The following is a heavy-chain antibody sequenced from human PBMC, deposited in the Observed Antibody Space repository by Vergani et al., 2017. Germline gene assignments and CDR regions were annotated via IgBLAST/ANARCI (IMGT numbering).Heavy chain of an antibody. J-gene: IGHJ4*02. Sequence: EVQLLESGGGLVQPGGSLRLSCAASGFTFDDYAMHWVRQAPGKGLEWVSGISWNSCSIGYADSVKGRFTISRDNAKNSLYLQMNSLRAEDTALYYCAKDSGSSTSCLIDYWGQGTLVTVSS. CDR2: ISWNSCSI. D-gene: IGHD2-2*01. CDR1: GFTFDDYA. V-gene: IGHV3-9*01. CDR3: AKDSGSSTSCLIDY.